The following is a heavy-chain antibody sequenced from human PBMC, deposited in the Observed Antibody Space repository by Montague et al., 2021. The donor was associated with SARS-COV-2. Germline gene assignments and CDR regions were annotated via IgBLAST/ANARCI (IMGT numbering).Heavy chain of an antibody. V-gene: IGHV3-23*01. Sequence: SLRLSCAASGFTFSSYSMSWVRQAPGKGLEWVSGISGSGSGTYYAVSVKGRFTISRDNSKNTLYLQMNSLRAEGTALYYCAKGAQRYSTSYFEYWGQGSLVTVSS. D-gene: IGHD2-2*01. CDR2: ISGSGSGT. J-gene: IGHJ4*02. CDR1: GFTFSSYS. CDR3: AKGAQRYSTSYFEY.